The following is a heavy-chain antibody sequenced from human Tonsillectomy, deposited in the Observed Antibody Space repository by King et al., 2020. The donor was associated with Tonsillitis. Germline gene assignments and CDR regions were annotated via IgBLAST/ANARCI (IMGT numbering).Heavy chain of an antibody. Sequence: VQLVESGAEVKKPGASVKVSCKASGYTFTSYDINWVRQATGQGLEWMGWMNPNSGNTGYAQRFQGRGTMTRNTSISTAYMELSSLRSEETAVYYCARGGPVLRFLEWLFLFDYWGQGTLVTVSS. J-gene: IGHJ4*02. CDR2: MNPNSGNT. V-gene: IGHV1-8*01. CDR1: GYTFTSYD. D-gene: IGHD3-3*01. CDR3: ARGGPVLRFLEWLFLFDY.